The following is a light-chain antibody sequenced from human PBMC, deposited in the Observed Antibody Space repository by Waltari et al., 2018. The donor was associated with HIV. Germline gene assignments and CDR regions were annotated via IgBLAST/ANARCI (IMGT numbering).Light chain of an antibody. J-gene: IGLJ3*02. CDR3: QSYDSSLSGWV. V-gene: IGLV1-40*01. CDR1: SSNLGPGSD. Sequence: QSVLTQPPSVSGAPGQRVTISCSRSSSNLGPGSDIHWYQQLPGTAPRLLIYGNTNRPSGVPDRFSGSKSGTSASLAITGLQAEDEADYYCQSYDSSLSGWVFGGGTKLTVV. CDR2: GNT.